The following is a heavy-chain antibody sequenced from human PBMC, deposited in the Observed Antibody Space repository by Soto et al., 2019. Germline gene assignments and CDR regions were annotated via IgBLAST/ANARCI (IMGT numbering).Heavy chain of an antibody. CDR2: ISWNSGSI. Sequence: GGSLRLSCAASGFTFDDYAMHWVRQAPGKGLEWVSGISWNSGSIGYADSVKGRFTISRDNAKNSLYLQMNSLRAEDTALYYCAKDLVPAAIGNYYYYLDVWGKGTTVTVSS. CDR3: AKDLVPAAIGNYYYYLDV. V-gene: IGHV3-9*01. J-gene: IGHJ6*03. D-gene: IGHD2-2*01. CDR1: GFTFDDYA.